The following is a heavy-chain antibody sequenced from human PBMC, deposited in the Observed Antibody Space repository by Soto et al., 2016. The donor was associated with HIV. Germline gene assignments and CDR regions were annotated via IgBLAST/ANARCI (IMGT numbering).Heavy chain of an antibody. D-gene: IGHD3-16*01. Sequence: EVQLVESGGGLVQPGGSLRLSCAASGFTFRTYWMHWVRQGPGKGLVWVSHINNDGSTTNYADSVKGRFTISRDNAKNTVYLQMNNLRAEDTAVYYCVREVTFGVTRNYYNFDYVGPGNPGHRLL. CDR1: GFTFRTYW. J-gene: IGHJ4*02. CDR3: VREVTFGVTRNYYNFDY. CDR2: INNDGSTT. V-gene: IGHV3-74*01.